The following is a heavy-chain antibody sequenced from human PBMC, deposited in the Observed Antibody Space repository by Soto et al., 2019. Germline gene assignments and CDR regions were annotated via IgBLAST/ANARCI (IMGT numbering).Heavy chain of an antibody. CDR3: ARVGRVTTNYYDSSGYCLTSGMDV. CDR2: IWYDGSNK. D-gene: IGHD3-22*01. CDR1: GFTFSSYG. V-gene: IGHV3-33*01. Sequence: GGSLRLSCAASGFTFSSYGMHWVRQAPGKGLEWVAVIWYDGSNKYYADSVKGRFTISRDNSKNTLYLQMNSLRAEDTAVYYCARVGRVTTNYYDSSGYCLTSGMDVWGQGTTVTVSS. J-gene: IGHJ6*02.